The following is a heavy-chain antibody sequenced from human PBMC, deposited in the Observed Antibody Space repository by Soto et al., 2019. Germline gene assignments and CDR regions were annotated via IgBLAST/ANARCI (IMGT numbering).Heavy chain of an antibody. CDR3: ARCGGMAAAGDYYYYGMDV. CDR2: IYYSGST. CDR1: GGSISSYY. Sequence: SETLCLTCTVSGGSISSYYWSWIRKPPGKGLEWIGSIYYSGSTNYNPSLKSRVTISVDTSKNQFSLKLSSVTAADTAVYYCARCGGMAAAGDYYYYGMDVWGQGTTVTVSS. D-gene: IGHD6-13*01. J-gene: IGHJ6*02. V-gene: IGHV4-59*08.